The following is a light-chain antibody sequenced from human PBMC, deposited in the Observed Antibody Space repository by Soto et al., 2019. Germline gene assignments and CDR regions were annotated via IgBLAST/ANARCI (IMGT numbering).Light chain of an antibody. CDR2: GAS. Sequence: EVVMTQSPATLSVSPGERATLSCRASETVATNLAWYQQKPGQAPRLLISGASTRAAGISDRFRGSGSGTEFTLPISSLQPDDFATFYCQQYNSYSYTFGQGTKLEIK. J-gene: IGKJ2*01. V-gene: IGKV3-15*01. CDR3: QQYNSYSYT. CDR1: ETVATN.